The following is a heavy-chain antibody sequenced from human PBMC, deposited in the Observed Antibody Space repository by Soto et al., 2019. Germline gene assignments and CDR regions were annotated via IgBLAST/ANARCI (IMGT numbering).Heavy chain of an antibody. CDR2: INHSGST. J-gene: IGHJ6*02. Sequence: PSETLSLTCAVYGGSFSGYYWSWIRQPPGKGLEWIGEINHSGSTNYNPSLKSRVTISVDTSKNQFSLKLSSVTAADTAVYYCAGGAGYYYGMDVWGQGTTVTVSS. D-gene: IGHD3-10*01. CDR1: GGSFSGYY. CDR3: AGGAGYYYGMDV. V-gene: IGHV4-34*01.